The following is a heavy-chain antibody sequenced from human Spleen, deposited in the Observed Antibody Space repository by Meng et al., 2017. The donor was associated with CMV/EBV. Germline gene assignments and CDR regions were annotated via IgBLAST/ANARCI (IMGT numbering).Heavy chain of an antibody. V-gene: IGHV3-73*01. CDR1: GFPFMGSS. Sequence: GFPFMGSSIHGVRQASGKGLEWVGHIKSKAKNYATAYAASVKGRFTISRDDSKNTAYLQMNSLKTEDTAVYYCTTPPRAFETDFDYWGQGTLVTVSS. CDR3: TTPPRAFETDFDY. CDR2: IKSKAKNYAT. J-gene: IGHJ4*02. D-gene: IGHD3-9*01.